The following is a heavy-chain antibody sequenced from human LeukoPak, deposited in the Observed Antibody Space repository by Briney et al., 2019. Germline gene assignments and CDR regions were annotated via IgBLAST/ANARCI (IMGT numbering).Heavy chain of an antibody. CDR3: ARTIAAAGRDYFDY. J-gene: IGHJ4*02. CDR1: GGSISSYY. CDR2: IYTSGST. Sequence: PSETLSLTCTVSGGSISSYYWSWIRQPPGKGLERIGYIYTSGSTNYNPSLKSRVTISVDTSKNQFSLKLSSVTAADTAVYYCARTIAAAGRDYFDYWGQGTLVTVSS. V-gene: IGHV4-4*09. D-gene: IGHD6-13*01.